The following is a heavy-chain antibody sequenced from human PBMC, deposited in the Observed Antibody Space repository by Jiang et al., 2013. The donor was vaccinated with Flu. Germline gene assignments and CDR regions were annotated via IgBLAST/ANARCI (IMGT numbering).Heavy chain of an antibody. J-gene: IGHJ4*02. CDR1: GYTFTDYY. D-gene: IGHD1-26*01. Sequence: SGAEVKKPGASVKVSCKASGYTFTDYYIHWVRQAPGQGLEWMGWINPNSGDTNYAQKFQGRVTMTRDTSISTAYMDLSRLRSDDTAVYYCARFYSGSYQGGFDYWGQGTLVTVSS. V-gene: IGHV1-2*02. CDR3: ARFYSGSYQGGFDY. CDR2: INPNSGDT.